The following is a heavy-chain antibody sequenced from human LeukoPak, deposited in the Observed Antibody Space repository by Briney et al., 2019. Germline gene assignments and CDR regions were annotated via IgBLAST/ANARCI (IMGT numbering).Heavy chain of an antibody. CDR3: AKDGTAAGTYWYYYYYYMDV. CDR2: ISGSGGST. D-gene: IGHD6-13*01. Sequence: GGSLRLSCAASGFTFSSYAMSWVRQAPGKGLEWVSAISGSGGSTYYADSVKGRFTISRDNSKNTQYLQMNSLRAEDTAVYYCAKDGTAAGTYWYYYYYYMDVWGKGTTVTVSS. V-gene: IGHV3-23*01. J-gene: IGHJ6*03. CDR1: GFTFSSYA.